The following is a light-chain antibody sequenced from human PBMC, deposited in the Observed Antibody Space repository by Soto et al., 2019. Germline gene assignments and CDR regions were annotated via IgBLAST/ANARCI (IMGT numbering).Light chain of an antibody. CDR1: QSVSSN. J-gene: IGKJ1*01. CDR2: GAS. Sequence: ELVMTQSPATLSVSPGESATLSCRASQSVSSNLAWYQQKPGQAPRLLIYGASTRAAGTPARFSGSGSGTEFTLIISSLQSEDFAVYYCQQYNNWPPGTFGQGTKVDIK. V-gene: IGKV3-15*01. CDR3: QQYNNWPPGT.